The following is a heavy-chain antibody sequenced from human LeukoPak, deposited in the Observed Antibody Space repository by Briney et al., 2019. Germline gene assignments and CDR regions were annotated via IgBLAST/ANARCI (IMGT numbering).Heavy chain of an antibody. V-gene: IGHV4-59*13. D-gene: IGHD6-13*01. CDR3: ARDLGYSSSAPRDYYGMDV. J-gene: IGHJ6*02. CDR1: GGSISSYY. Sequence: PSETLSLTCTVSGGSISSYYWSWIRQPPGKGLEWIGYIYYSGSTNYNPSLKSRVTISVDTSKNQFSLKLSSVTAADTAVYYCARDLGYSSSAPRDYYGMDVWGQGTTVTVPS. CDR2: IYYSGST.